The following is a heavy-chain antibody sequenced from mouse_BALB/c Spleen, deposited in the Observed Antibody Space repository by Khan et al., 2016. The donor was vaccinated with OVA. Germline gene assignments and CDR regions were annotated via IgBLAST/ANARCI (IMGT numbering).Heavy chain of an antibody. CDR2: IYPGSDST. D-gene: IGHD4-1*01. CDR1: GYTFTDYV. V-gene: IGHV1-77*01. J-gene: IGHJ3*01. CDR3: ARAVWDVFAY. Sequence: QVRLQQSGPELVKPGASVKMSCKASGYTFTDYVMNWVKQRTGQGLEWIGQIYPGSDSTYYNEKFKGKATMTADRSSSTAYMQLSSLTSEDSAVYFCARAVWDVFAYWGQGTLVTVSA.